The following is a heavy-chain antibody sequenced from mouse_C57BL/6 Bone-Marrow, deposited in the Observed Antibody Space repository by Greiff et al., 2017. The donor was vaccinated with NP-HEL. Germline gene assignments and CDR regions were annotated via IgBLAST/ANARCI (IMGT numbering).Heavy chain of an antibody. CDR2: INSNGGSH. CDR1: EYEFPSHD. J-gene: IGHJ3*01. CDR3: ARRLRRAWFAY. Sequence: EVHLVESGGGLVQPGESLKLSCESNEYEFPSHDMSWVRKTPEKRLEFVAAINSNGGSHYYPDTMERRFINSRDNTKKTLYLQMSSLRSEDTAVYYCARRLRRAWFAYWGQGTLVTVSA. V-gene: IGHV5-2*01. D-gene: IGHD2-4*01.